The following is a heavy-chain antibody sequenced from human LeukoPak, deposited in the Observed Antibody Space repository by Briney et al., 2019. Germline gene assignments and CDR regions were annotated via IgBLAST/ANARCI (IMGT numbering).Heavy chain of an antibody. CDR3: ARGAAGYSYGLWSNSYYYYGMDV. D-gene: IGHD5-18*01. Sequence: ASETLSLTCTVSGGSISSYYWSWIRQPPGKGLEWIGHIYYSGSTNYNPSLKSRVTISIDTSKNQFSLRLSSVTAADTAVYYCARGAAGYSYGLWSNSYYYYGMDVWGQGTTVTVSS. J-gene: IGHJ6*02. CDR2: IYYSGST. V-gene: IGHV4-59*01. CDR1: GGSISSYY.